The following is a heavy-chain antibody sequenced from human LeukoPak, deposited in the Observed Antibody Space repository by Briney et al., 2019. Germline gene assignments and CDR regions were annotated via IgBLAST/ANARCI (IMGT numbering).Heavy chain of an antibody. V-gene: IGHV3-9*01. CDR1: GFTFDDYA. Sequence: GGSLRLSCAASGFTFDDYAMHWVRQAPGKGLEWVSGISWNSGSIGYADSVKGRFAISRDNAKNSLYLQMNSLRAEDTALYYCAKDSFDSSGFAFDIWGQGTMVTVSS. CDR3: AKDSFDSSGFAFDI. CDR2: ISWNSGSI. J-gene: IGHJ3*02. D-gene: IGHD3-22*01.